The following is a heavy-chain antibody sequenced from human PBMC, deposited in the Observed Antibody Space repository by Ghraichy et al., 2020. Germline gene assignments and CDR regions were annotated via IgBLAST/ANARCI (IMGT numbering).Heavy chain of an antibody. CDR3: ARAPIDWASYRGVIRYYFDY. D-gene: IGHD3-10*01. CDR1: GGTFSSYA. CDR2: IIPIFGTA. V-gene: IGHV1-69*13. J-gene: IGHJ4*02. Sequence: SVKVSCKASGGTFSSYAISWVRQAPGQGLEWMGGIIPIFGTANYAQKFQGRVTITADESTSTAYMELSSLRSEDTAVYYCARAPIDWASYRGVIRYYFDYWGQGTLVTVSS.